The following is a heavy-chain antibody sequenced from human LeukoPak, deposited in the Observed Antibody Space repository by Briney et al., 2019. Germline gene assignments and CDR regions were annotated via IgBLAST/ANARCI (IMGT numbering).Heavy chain of an antibody. Sequence: GASVKVSCKVSGYTLTELSMHWVRQAPGQGLEWMGGFDLEDGETIYAQKFQGRVTMTEDTSTDTAYMELSSLRSEDTAVYYCATAVGIAAAGAYYFDYWGQGTLITVSS. CDR2: FDLEDGET. CDR1: GYTLTELS. J-gene: IGHJ4*02. V-gene: IGHV1-24*01. D-gene: IGHD6-13*01. CDR3: ATAVGIAAAGAYYFDY.